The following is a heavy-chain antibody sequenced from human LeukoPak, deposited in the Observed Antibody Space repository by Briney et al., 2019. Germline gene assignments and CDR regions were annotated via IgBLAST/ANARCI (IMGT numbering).Heavy chain of an antibody. D-gene: IGHD5-24*01. CDR1: GGSFSGYY. J-gene: IGHJ4*02. Sequence: SETLSLTCAVYGGSFSGYYWSWIRQPPGKGLEWIGEINHSGSTNYNPSLMSRVTISVDTSKNQFSVKLSSVTAADTAVYYCARARIGRWLQFPAYFDIWGQGTLVTVSS. CDR2: INHSGST. CDR3: ARARIGRWLQFPAYFDI. V-gene: IGHV4-34*01.